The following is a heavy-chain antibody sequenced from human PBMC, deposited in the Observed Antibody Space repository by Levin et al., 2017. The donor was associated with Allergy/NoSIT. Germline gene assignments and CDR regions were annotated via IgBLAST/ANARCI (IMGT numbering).Heavy chain of an antibody. D-gene: IGHD6-19*01. CDR1: GFTFSNYA. CDR3: ARDIGNSSGRKGMDV. J-gene: IGHJ6*02. V-gene: IGHV3-30*04. Sequence: GGSLRLSCAASGFTFSNYAMHWVRQAPGKGLEWVAVISYDGSNEYYADSVKGRFTISRDNSKNTLYLQMNSLRAEDTAVYYCARDIGNSSGRKGMDVWGHGTTVTVSS. CDR2: ISYDGSNE.